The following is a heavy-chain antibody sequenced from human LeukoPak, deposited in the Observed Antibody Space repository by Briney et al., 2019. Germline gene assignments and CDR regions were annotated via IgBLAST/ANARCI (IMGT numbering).Heavy chain of an antibody. CDR2: IYTSGST. V-gene: IGHV4-4*07. D-gene: IGHD6-13*01. J-gene: IGHJ4*02. CDR1: GGSISSYY. Sequence: SETLSLTCTVSGGSISSYYWSWIRQPAGKGLEWIGRIYTSGSTNYNPSLKSRVTISVDKSKNQFSLKLSSVTAADTAVYYCARGSREPGYSSSWYFDYWGRGTLVTVSS. CDR3: ARGSREPGYSSSWYFDY.